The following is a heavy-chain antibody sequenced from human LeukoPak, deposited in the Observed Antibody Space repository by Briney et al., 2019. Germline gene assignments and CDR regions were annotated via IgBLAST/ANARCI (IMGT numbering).Heavy chain of an antibody. J-gene: IGHJ4*02. CDR1: GDSISSYY. CDR3: ARGRAGSYFDY. D-gene: IGHD6-19*01. V-gene: IGHV4-4*07. CDR2: IHTSGSS. Sequence: SETLSLTCTVSGDSISSYYWSWVRQPAGKGLEWIGRIHTSGSSNYNPSLKSRVTMSVDTSKNQFSLKLTSVTAEDTAVYYCARGRAGSYFDYWGQGTLVTVSS.